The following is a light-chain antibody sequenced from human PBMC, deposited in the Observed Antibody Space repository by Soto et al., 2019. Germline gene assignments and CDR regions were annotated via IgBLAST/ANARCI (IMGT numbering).Light chain of an antibody. CDR2: GAS. V-gene: IGKV3-15*01. J-gene: IGKJ2*01. Sequence: EIVVTQSPATLSVSPGERATLSYRASQSVSSNLAWYQQKPGQPPRLLIYGASTRATGIPARFSGSGSGTEFTLTISSLQSEDFAVYYCQQYNNWPPYTFGQGTKLEIK. CDR1: QSVSSN. CDR3: QQYNNWPPYT.